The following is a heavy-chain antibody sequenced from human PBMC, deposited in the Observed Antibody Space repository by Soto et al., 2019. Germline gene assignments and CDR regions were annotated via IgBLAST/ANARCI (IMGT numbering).Heavy chain of an antibody. J-gene: IGHJ6*02. V-gene: IGHV1-46*01. CDR2: INPSGGYT. CDR1: GYTFSSYY. Sequence: GASVKVSCKASGYTFSSYYMNWVRQAPGQGLEWLGIINPSGGYTNYAQKFQERVTITRDLSTNTIYMDLSGLRSEDTAVYYCAASPSFWQNYYYGAMDVWGQGTTVTVSS. CDR3: AASPSFWQNYYYGAMDV.